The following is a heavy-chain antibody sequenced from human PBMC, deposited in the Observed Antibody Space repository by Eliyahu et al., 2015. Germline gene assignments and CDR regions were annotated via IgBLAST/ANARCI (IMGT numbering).Heavy chain of an antibody. CDR1: FSSYA. CDR3: AKCMPVVPAANY. Sequence: FSSYAMSWVRQAPGKGLEWVSAISGSGGSTYYADSVKGRFTISRDNSKNTLYLQMNSLRAEDTAVYYCAKCMPVVPAANYWGQGTMVTVSS. J-gene: IGHJ3*01. CDR2: ISGSGGST. V-gene: IGHV3-23*01. D-gene: IGHD2-2*01.